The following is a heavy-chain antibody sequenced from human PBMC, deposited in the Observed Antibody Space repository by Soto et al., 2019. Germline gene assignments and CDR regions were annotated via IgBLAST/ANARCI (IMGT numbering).Heavy chain of an antibody. V-gene: IGHV5-51*01. CDR3: ARPYSGGPNDPFDV. Sequence: PGDSLKISCKGSGYSFTNYWIGWVRQMPGKGLEWMGIIYPGDSHAIYSPSFQGQVTMSADKSISTAYLQWSSLKASDTAMYYCARPYSGGPNDPFDVWGQGTMVTVSS. J-gene: IGHJ3*01. CDR1: GYSFTNYW. D-gene: IGHD1-26*01. CDR2: IYPGDSHA.